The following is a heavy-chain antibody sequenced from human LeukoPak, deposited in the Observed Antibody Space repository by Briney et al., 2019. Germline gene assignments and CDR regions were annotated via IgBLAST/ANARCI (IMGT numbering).Heavy chain of an antibody. CDR3: ARVWVVLPAAIRD. CDR1: GFTFSSYA. J-gene: IGHJ4*02. CDR2: IKQDGNEK. V-gene: IGHV3-7*01. D-gene: IGHD2-2*02. Sequence: GGSLRLSCAASGFTFSSYAMSWVRQAPGKGLEWVANIKQDGNEKYYVDSVKGRFTISRDNAQNSLYLQMNSLRAEDTAVYYCARVWVVLPAAIRDWGQGTLVTVSS.